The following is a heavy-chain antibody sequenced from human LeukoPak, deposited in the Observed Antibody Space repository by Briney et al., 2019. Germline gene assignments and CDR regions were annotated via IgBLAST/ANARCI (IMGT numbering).Heavy chain of an antibody. CDR1: GFTFSSYA. CDR3: AKGDSSSWLFDY. Sequence: GGSLRLSCAASGFTFSSYAMSWVRQAPGKGLEWVSGISGSGGTTYYADSVKGRFTISRDNSKNTLYLQMNSLRAEDTAVYYCAKGDSSSWLFDYWGQGTLVTVSS. D-gene: IGHD6-13*01. V-gene: IGHV3-23*01. CDR2: ISGSGGTT. J-gene: IGHJ4*02.